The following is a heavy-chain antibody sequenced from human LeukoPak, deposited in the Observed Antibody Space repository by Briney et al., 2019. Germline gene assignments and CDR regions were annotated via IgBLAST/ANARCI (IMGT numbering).Heavy chain of an antibody. CDR2: IYYSGST. D-gene: IGHD3-3*01. CDR3: ARGSSSRIFGVVTHFDY. Sequence: SETLSLTCTVSGGSISRYYWSWIRQPPGKGLEWIGYIYYSGSTNYNPSLKSQVTISVDTSKNQFSLKLSSVTAADTAVYYCARGSSSRIFGVVTHFDYWGQGTLVTVSS. V-gene: IGHV4-59*01. CDR1: GGSISRYY. J-gene: IGHJ4*02.